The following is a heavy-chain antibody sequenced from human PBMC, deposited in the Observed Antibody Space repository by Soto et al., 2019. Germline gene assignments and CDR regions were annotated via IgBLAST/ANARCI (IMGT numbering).Heavy chain of an antibody. J-gene: IGHJ6*02. D-gene: IGHD2-15*01. CDR2: INAGNGNT. Sequence: GASVKVSCKASGYTFTSWGITWVRQAPGQRLEWMGWINAGNGNTKYSQKFQGRVTITRDTSASTAYMELSSLRSEDTAVYYCARVSRVAATHYGMDVWGQGTTVTVSS. V-gene: IGHV1-3*01. CDR1: GYTFTSWG. CDR3: ARVSRVAATHYGMDV.